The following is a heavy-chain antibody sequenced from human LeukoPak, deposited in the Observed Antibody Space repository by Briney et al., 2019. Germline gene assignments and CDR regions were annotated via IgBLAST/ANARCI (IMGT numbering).Heavy chain of an antibody. D-gene: IGHD6-6*01. CDR1: GGSFSGYY. J-gene: IGHJ3*02. CDR2: IYHSGST. V-gene: IGHV4-34*01. Sequence: SETLSLTCAVYGGSFSGYYWSWIRQPPGKGLEWIGDIYHSGSTYYNPSLKSRVTISADRSKNQFSLKLTSVTAADTAVYYCGARRAFDIWGQGTMVTVSS. CDR3: GARRAFDI.